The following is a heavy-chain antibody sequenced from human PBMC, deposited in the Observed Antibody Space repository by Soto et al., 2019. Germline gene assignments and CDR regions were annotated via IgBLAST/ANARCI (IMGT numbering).Heavy chain of an antibody. CDR3: ARYGSGSRWLWYFDL. V-gene: IGHV1-69*02. CDR1: GGTFSSYT. J-gene: IGHJ2*01. D-gene: IGHD3-10*01. CDR2: IIPILGIA. Sequence: QVQLVQSGAEVKKPGSSVKVSCKASGGTFSSYTISWVRQAPGQGLEWMGRIIPILGIANYAQKFQGRVTITADKSTSTAYMELSSLRSEDTAVYYCARYGSGSRWLWYFDLWGRGTLVTVSS.